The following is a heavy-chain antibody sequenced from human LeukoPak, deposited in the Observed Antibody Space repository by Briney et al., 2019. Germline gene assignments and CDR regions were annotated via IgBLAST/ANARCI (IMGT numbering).Heavy chain of an antibody. D-gene: IGHD6-19*01. V-gene: IGHV3-30*18. CDR1: GFSFSSYG. CDR2: ISYDGSNK. CDR3: AKLGYSSGWYDFQIDAFDF. J-gene: IGHJ3*01. Sequence: PGRSLRLSCAASGFSFSSYGMHWVRQAPGKGLEWVAVISYDGSNKFYADSVNGRFTISRDNSKNTLYLQMNSLRAEDTAVYYCAKLGYSSGWYDFQIDAFDFWGQGTMVTVSS.